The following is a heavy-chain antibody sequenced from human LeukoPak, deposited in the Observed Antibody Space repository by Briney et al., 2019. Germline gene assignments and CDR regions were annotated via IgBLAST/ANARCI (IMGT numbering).Heavy chain of an antibody. CDR3: ATLGERITMVRGVNH. Sequence: GGSLRLSCAASGFTFSSYAMSWVGQAPGKGLEWVSAISGSGGSTYYADSVKGRFTISRDNSKNTLYLQMNSLRAEDTAVYYCATLGERITMVRGVNHWGQGTLVTVSS. CDR1: GFTFSSYA. J-gene: IGHJ5*02. D-gene: IGHD3-10*01. CDR2: ISGSGGST. V-gene: IGHV3-23*01.